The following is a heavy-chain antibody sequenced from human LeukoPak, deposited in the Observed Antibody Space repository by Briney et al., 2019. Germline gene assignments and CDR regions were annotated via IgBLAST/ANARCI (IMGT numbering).Heavy chain of an antibody. J-gene: IGHJ5*02. CDR1: GGSISSSSYY. CDR2: IYYSGST. Sequence: PSETLSLTCTVSGGSISSSSYYWGWIRQPPGKGLEWIGSIYYSGSTYYNPSLTSRVTISVDTSKNQFSLKLSSVTAADTAVYYCARPSRPYCSSTSCYGPYNWFDPWGQGTLVTVSS. V-gene: IGHV4-39*01. D-gene: IGHD2-2*01. CDR3: ARPSRPYCSSTSCYGPYNWFDP.